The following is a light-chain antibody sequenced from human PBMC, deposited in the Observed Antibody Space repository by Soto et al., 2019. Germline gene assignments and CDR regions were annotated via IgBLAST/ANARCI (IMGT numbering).Light chain of an antibody. V-gene: IGLV1-44*01. Sequence: QSVLTQTPSASGPPGQWVTISCSGSSSNIGSNTVNWYQQLPGTAPKLLIYSSNQRPSGVPDRFSASKSGTSASLAISGLQSEDEADYFCAAWDDSLTGVLFGGGTKVTVL. CDR2: SSN. CDR3: AAWDDSLTGVL. CDR1: SSNIGSNT. J-gene: IGLJ2*01.